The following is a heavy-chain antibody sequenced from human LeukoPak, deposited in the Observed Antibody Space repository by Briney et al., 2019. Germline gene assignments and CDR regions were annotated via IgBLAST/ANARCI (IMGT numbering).Heavy chain of an antibody. CDR3: ARDFICSGGTCYFDS. Sequence: PSETLSLTCTVSGGSISSGSYYWSWIRQPAGKGLEWIGRIYANGDTNYNPSLKSRVTISVDTSKNQFSLKVTSVTAADTAVYYCARDFICSGGTCYFDSWGQGTLVTVSS. CDR1: GGSISSGSYY. D-gene: IGHD2-15*01. J-gene: IGHJ4*02. V-gene: IGHV4-61*02. CDR2: IYANGDT.